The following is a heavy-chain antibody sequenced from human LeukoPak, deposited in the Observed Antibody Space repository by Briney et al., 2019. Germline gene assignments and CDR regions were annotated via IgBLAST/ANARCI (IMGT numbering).Heavy chain of an antibody. CDR2: IAHDGSNK. J-gene: IGHJ4*02. CDR1: GFTFSNYV. V-gene: IGHV3-30*03. CDR3: ARSLKRELLRTYFDY. D-gene: IGHD1-26*01. Sequence: GGSLKLSCAASGFTFSNYVMQWVRQAPGKGLEWVALIAHDGSNKYYADSVKGRFTISRDNPKNTLYLQMNSLRAEDTAVYYCARSLKRELLRTYFDYWGQGTLVTVSS.